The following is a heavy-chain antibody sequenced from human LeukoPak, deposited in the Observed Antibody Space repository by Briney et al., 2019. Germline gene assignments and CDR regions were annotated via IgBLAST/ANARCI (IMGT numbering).Heavy chain of an antibody. CDR3: ARAFHPPDFAFGRAPYYFDL. J-gene: IGHJ4*01. V-gene: IGHV3-7*03. CDR2: IKQDGSEK. Sequence: GGSLRLPCAASGFTFSSYWMSWVRQAPGKGLEWVANIKQDGSEKYYVDSVKGRFTISRDNAKNSLYLQMNSLRAEDTAVYYCARAFHPPDFAFGRAPYYFDLWGQGTLVTVSS. D-gene: IGHD3-16*01. CDR1: GFTFSSYW.